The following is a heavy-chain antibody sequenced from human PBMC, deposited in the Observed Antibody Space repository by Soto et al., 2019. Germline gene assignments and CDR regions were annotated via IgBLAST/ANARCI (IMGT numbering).Heavy chain of an antibody. J-gene: IGHJ3*02. CDR1: GGSFSGYY. CDR2: INHSGST. CDR3: EDYDFWSGEDAFDI. Sequence: SETLSITCAVYGGSFSGYYWSWIRQPPGEGLEWIGEINHSGSTNYNPSLKSRVTISVDTSKNQFSLKLSSVTAADTAVYYCEDYDFWSGEDAFDIWGQGTMVTVSS. D-gene: IGHD3-3*01. V-gene: IGHV4-34*01.